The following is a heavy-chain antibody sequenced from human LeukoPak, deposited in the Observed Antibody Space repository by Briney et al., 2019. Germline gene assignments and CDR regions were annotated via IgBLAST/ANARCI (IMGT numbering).Heavy chain of an antibody. Sequence: GGSLRLSCAASGFTLSSYATTWVRQAPGTGLEWVSAISGSGADTYYADSVKGRFTISRDTSKNTVYLQMNSLRDEDTAVYYCAKQLDSGNYYPTGDDYWGQGTLVTVSS. J-gene: IGHJ4*02. CDR2: ISGSGADT. CDR1: GFTLSSYA. V-gene: IGHV3-23*01. D-gene: IGHD3-10*01. CDR3: AKQLDSGNYYPTGDDY.